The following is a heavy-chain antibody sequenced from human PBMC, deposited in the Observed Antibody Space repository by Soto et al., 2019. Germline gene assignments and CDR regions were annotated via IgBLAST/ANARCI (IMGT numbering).Heavy chain of an antibody. Sequence: SEILSLTCTVSGGSISSYYWSWIRQPPGKGLEWIGYIYYSGSTNYNPSLKSRVTISVDTSKNQFSLKLSSVTAADTAVYYCARLPVWYFDLWGRGTLVTVSS. CDR3: ARLPVWYFDL. CDR1: GGSISSYY. CDR2: IYYSGST. V-gene: IGHV4-59*08. J-gene: IGHJ2*01.